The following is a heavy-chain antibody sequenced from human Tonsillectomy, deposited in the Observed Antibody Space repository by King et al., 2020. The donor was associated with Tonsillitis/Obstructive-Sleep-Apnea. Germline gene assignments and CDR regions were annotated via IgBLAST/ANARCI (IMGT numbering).Heavy chain of an antibody. Sequence: VQLVESGGGLVQPGRFLRLSCAASGFTFDDYAMHWVRQAPGKGLEWVSGISWNSGSIGYADSVKGRFTISRDNAKNSLYLQMNSLRAEDTALYYCAKDIVGSGYSHFDYWGQGTLVTVSS. V-gene: IGHV3-9*01. D-gene: IGHD3-3*01. CDR2: ISWNSGSI. CDR3: AKDIVGSGYSHFDY. CDR1: GFTFDDYA. J-gene: IGHJ4*02.